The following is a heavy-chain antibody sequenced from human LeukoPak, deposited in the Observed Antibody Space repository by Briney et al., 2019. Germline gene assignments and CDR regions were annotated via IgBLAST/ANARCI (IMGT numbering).Heavy chain of an antibody. D-gene: IGHD3-10*01. CDR2: INHSGST. J-gene: IGHJ4*02. V-gene: IGHV4-34*01. Sequence: PSETLSLTCAVYGGSFSGYYWSWIRQPPGKGLEWIGEINHSGSTNYNPSLKSRVTISVDTSKNQFSLKLSSVTAADTAVYYCARGRYTNGSGGYYIDYWGQGTLVTVSS. CDR3: ARGRYTNGSGGYYIDY. CDR1: GGSFSGYY.